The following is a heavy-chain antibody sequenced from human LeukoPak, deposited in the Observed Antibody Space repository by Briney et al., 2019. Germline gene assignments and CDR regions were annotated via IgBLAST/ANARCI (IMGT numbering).Heavy chain of an antibody. J-gene: IGHJ4*02. CDR2: INQDGSEK. D-gene: IGHD3-3*01. Sequence: GGSLRLSCAASGFTFTNYWMSWVRQAPGKGLELVANINQDGSEKYYVDSVKGRFTISRDNAKNSLYLQMNSLRAEDTAVYYCARLREIPVFGVVTKSTSYFDYWGQGTLVTVSS. CDR3: ARLREIPVFGVVTKSTSYFDY. V-gene: IGHV3-7*01. CDR1: GFTFTNYW.